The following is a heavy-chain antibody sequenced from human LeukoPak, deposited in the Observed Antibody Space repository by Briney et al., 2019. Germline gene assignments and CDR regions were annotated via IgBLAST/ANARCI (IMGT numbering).Heavy chain of an antibody. CDR2: IKHSGST. D-gene: IGHD6-13*01. Sequence: KPSETLSFTCAVYGGSFSVYYWSWIRQPPGKGLEGIGEIKHSGSTNYNPSLKSRVTISLSTSKNQLSLKMSYVTAADPAVYYCATISSSWQPRTDYWGQGTLVTVSS. CDR1: GGSFSVYY. CDR3: ATISSSWQPRTDY. V-gene: IGHV4-34*01. J-gene: IGHJ4*02.